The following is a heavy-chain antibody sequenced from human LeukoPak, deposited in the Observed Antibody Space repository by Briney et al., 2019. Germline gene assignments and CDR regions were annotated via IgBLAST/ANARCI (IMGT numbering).Heavy chain of an antibody. CDR1: GFTFSSYA. Sequence: PGGSLRLSCAASGFTFSSYAMSWVRQTPGKGLEWVSAISGSGGSTYYADSVKGRFTISRDNSKNTLYLQMNSLRAEDTAVYYCASADIAAWAFDIWGQGTMVTVSS. CDR3: ASADIAAWAFDI. J-gene: IGHJ3*02. D-gene: IGHD6-13*01. V-gene: IGHV3-23*01. CDR2: ISGSGGST.